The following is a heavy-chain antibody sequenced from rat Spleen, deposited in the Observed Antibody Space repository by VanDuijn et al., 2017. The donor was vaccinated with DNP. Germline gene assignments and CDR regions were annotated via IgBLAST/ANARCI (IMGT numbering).Heavy chain of an antibody. D-gene: IGHD1-10*01. CDR1: GFTFSNYD. J-gene: IGHJ3*01. V-gene: IGHV5-25*01. Sequence: EVQLVESGGGLVQPGRSLKLSCAASGFTFSNYDMAWVRQAPTKGLEWVASISTSGGSTYYRDSVKGRFTVSRDNAKSTLYLQMDSLRSEDTATYYCARGGNNYATWFAYWGQGTLVTVSS. CDR3: ARGGNNYATWFAY. CDR2: ISTSGGST.